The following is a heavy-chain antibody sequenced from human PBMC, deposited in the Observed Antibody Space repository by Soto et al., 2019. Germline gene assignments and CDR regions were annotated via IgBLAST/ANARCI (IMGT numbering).Heavy chain of an antibody. Sequence: SVKVSCKASGFTFTSSAFQWVRQARGQRLEWIGWIAVGSGYTNYAQRFQDRVTLTRDVSTATTYMELSRLTSEDTAIYYCAADATAWQQMVPSDYWGQGTLVTV. J-gene: IGHJ4*02. CDR1: GFTFTSSA. V-gene: IGHV1-58*01. CDR3: AADATAWQQMVPSDY. CDR2: IAVGSGYT. D-gene: IGHD2-8*01.